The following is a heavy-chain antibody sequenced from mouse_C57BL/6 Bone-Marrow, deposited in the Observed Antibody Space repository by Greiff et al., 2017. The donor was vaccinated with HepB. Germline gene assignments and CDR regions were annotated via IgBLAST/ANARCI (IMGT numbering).Heavy chain of an antibody. Sequence: QVQLQQPGAELVRPGSPVKLSCKASGYTFTSYWMHWVKQRPIQGLEWIGNIDPSDSETHYNQKFKDKATLTVDKSSSTAYMQLSSLTSEDSAVYYCARGDYYGSSYAWFACWGQGTLVTVSA. J-gene: IGHJ3*01. CDR3: ARGDYYGSSYAWFAC. D-gene: IGHD1-1*01. CDR1: GYTFTSYW. CDR2: IDPSDSET. V-gene: IGHV1-52*01.